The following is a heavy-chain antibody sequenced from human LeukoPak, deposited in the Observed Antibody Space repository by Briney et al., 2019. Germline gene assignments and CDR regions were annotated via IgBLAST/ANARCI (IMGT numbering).Heavy chain of an antibody. CDR3: ARVPSKQFSSPHYYYYMGV. CDR2: ISAYNGNT. Sequence: ASVKVSCKASGGTFSSYAISWVRQAPGQGLEWMGWISAYNGNTNYAQKLQGRVTMTTDTSTSTAYMELRSLRSDDTAVYYCARVPSKQFSSPHYYYYMGVWGKGTTVTVSS. V-gene: IGHV1-18*01. J-gene: IGHJ6*03. D-gene: IGHD6-6*01. CDR1: GGTFSSYA.